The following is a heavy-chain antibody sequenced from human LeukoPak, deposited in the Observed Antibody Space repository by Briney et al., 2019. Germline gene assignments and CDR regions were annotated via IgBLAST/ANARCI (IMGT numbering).Heavy chain of an antibody. CDR3: AIRPYSSSSYLDY. V-gene: IGHV1-69*02. Sequence: SVKVSCKAPGGTFSSYTISWVRQAPGQGLEWMGRIIPILGIANYAQKFQGRVTITADKSTSTAYMELSSLRSEDTAVYYCAIRPYSSSSYLDYWGQGTLVTVSS. CDR1: GGTFSSYT. CDR2: IIPILGIA. D-gene: IGHD6-6*01. J-gene: IGHJ4*02.